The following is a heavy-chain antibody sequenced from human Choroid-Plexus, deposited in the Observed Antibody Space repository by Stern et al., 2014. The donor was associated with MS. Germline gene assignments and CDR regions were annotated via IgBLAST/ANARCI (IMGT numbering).Heavy chain of an antibody. CDR3: AKDRQYLTYFFDH. J-gene: IGHJ5*02. CDR1: GFTFGSCA. V-gene: IGHV3-30*18. Sequence: QDQLVQSGGGVVQPGRPLRLSCEASGFTFGSCAMNWVRQAPGKGLEWGAGVSYYGSNKYYAVSVKGRFTISRANSQNTLYMQMSSLIPEYTAVYYCAKDRQYLTYFFDHWGQGSLVTVSS. D-gene: IGHD2/OR15-2a*01. CDR2: VSYYGSNK.